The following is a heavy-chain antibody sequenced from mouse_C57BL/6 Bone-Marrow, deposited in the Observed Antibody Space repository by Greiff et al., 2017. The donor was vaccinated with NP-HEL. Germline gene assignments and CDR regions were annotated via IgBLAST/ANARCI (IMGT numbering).Heavy chain of an antibody. J-gene: IGHJ1*03. D-gene: IGHD1-1*01. V-gene: IGHV1-22*01. CDR3: AGDGSSFWYFDV. CDR2: INPNNGGT. CDR1: GYTFTDYN. Sequence: VQLQQSGPELVKPGASVKMSCKASGYTFTDYNMHWVKQSHGKSLEWIGYINPNNGGTSYNQKFKGKATLTVNKSSSTAYMELRSLTSEDSAVYYCAGDGSSFWYFDVWGTGTTVTVSS.